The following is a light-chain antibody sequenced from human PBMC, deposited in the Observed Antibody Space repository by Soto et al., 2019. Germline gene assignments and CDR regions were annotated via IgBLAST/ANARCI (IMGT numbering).Light chain of an antibody. CDR2: KAS. CDR3: QQYTSHPCT. J-gene: IGKJ1*01. CDR1: QSIISW. V-gene: IGKV1-5*03. Sequence: DKKLTQSPATLSASLGDRDTITCRYSQSIISWLAWYQQKPGKAPKVQIYKASSLESGVPSRFSGSGSGTEFNLTISRLQPDDFAPYYCQQYTSHPCTSGQGT.